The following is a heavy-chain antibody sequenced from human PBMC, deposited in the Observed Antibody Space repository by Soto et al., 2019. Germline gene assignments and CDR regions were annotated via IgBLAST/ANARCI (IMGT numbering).Heavy chain of an antibody. CDR1: GFTLSDFG. CDR3: AKDLSWGPMGMSLGS. CDR2: ISSDGSNK. D-gene: IGHD3-10*01. J-gene: IGHJ4*02. V-gene: IGHV3-30*18. Sequence: QVQLVESGGGVVHPGRSLRLSCAASGFTLSDFGIHWVRQAPGKGLEWLAVISSDGSNKFYADSVKGRFTLSRDSSENTLYLQMTRLIIDDTAVYYCAKDLSWGPMGMSLGSLGQGTLVTVSS.